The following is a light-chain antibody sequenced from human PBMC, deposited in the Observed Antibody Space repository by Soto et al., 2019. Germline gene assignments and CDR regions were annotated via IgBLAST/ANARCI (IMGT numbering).Light chain of an antibody. CDR1: QSVSNY. Sequence: EIVLTQSPATLSLSPGDRATLSCRASQSVSNYFAWYQQKPGRALRLLIDGASTRATGIPDRFSGSGSGTDFTLTISRLEPEDVAVYYCQQYEAVGTFGQGTKVDIK. V-gene: IGKV3-20*01. CDR2: GAS. CDR3: QQYEAVGT. J-gene: IGKJ1*01.